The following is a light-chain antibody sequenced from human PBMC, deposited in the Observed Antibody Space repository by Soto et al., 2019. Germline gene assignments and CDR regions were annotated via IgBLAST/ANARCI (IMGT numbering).Light chain of an antibody. CDR2: AAS. CDR1: QSISTY. J-gene: IGKJ3*01. Sequence: DIQMTQSPSSLSASVGDRVTITCRASQSISTYLNWYQQKPGKAPKLLIYAASSLQSGVPSRFSGSGSGTDFTLTISSLQPEDSATYYCQQSYSMPERVTFGPGTKVDIK. CDR3: QQSYSMPERVT. V-gene: IGKV1-39*01.